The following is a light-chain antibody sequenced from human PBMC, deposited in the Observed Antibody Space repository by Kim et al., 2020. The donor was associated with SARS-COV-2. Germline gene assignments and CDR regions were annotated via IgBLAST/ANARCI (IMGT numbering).Light chain of an antibody. V-gene: IGKV1-6*01. CDR3: LQEYSYPMT. CDR1: QDIRND. Sequence: AIQMTQSPSSLSVSVGDRVTITCRASQDIRNDLVWFQQKPGKAPKLLIYTTSSLESGVPSRFSGSGFGTDFTLTISSLQPEDFATYYCLQEYSYPMTFGQGTKVDIK. CDR2: TTS. J-gene: IGKJ1*01.